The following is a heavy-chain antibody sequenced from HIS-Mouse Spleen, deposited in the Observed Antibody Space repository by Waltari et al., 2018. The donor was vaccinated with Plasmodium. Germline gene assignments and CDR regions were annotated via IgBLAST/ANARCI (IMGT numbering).Heavy chain of an antibody. Sequence: EVQLVESGGGLVQPGGSLRLSCAASGFIFSSYWMSWVRQAPGKGLGWVGNIKQDGSEKYYVDSVKGRFTISRDNAKNSLYLQMNSLRAEDTAVYYCARDRRGYWYFDLWGRGTLVTVSS. J-gene: IGHJ2*01. D-gene: IGHD5-12*01. CDR1: GFIFSSYW. CDR2: IKQDGSEK. V-gene: IGHV3-7*01. CDR3: ARDRRGYWYFDL.